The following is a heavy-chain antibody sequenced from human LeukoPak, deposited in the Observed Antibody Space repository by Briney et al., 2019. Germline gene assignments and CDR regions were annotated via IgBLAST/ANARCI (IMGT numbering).Heavy chain of an antibody. J-gene: IGHJ4*02. CDR3: ANGWSPDY. CDR2: ISGRGGST. CDR1: GFTFSSYA. Sequence: PGGSLRLSCAASGFTFSSYAMTWVRQAPGKGLEWVSAISGRGGSTYYADSVKGRFTIFRDNSKNTLYLQMNSLRAEDTAVYHCANGWSPDYWGRGTLVTVSS. D-gene: IGHD2-15*01. V-gene: IGHV3-23*01.